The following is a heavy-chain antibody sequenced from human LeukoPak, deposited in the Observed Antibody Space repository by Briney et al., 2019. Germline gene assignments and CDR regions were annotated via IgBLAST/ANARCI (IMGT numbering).Heavy chain of an antibody. CDR3: ARQIAWGVGRFDY. CDR2: INHSGST. Sequence: SETLSLTCAVYGGSFSGYYWSWIRQPPGKGLEWIGEINHSGSTNYNPSPKSRATISMDTSKNQFSLKLNSVTAADTAVYYCARQIAWGVGRFDYWGQGTLATVSA. D-gene: IGHD3-10*01. J-gene: IGHJ4*02. V-gene: IGHV4-34*01. CDR1: GGSFSGYY.